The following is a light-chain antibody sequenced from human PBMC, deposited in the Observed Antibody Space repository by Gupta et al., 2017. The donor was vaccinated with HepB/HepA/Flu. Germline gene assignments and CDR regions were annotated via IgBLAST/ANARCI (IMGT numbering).Light chain of an antibody. CDR1: QSVNNY. J-gene: IGKJ4*01. CDR2: NAS. Sequence: EIVLTQSPATLSLSPGERATLSCRASQSVNNYLAWYQQRPGQAPRLLIYNASNRATDIPARFSGSGSGTDFTLTISSLEPEDYAVYYCQQRGSWPLTFGGGTKVETK. V-gene: IGKV3-11*01. CDR3: QQRGSWPLT.